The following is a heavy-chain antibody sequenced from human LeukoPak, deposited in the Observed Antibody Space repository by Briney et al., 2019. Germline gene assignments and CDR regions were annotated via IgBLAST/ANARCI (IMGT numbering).Heavy chain of an antibody. CDR3: AREDTAMAMGR. CDR2: IIPIFGTA. D-gene: IGHD5-18*01. J-gene: IGHJ4*02. Sequence: GASVKVSCKASGGTFSSYAISWVRQVPGQGLEWMGGIIPIFGTANYAQKFQGRVTITADESTSTAYMELSSLRSEDTAVYYCAREDTAMAMGRWGQGTLVTVSS. CDR1: GGTFSSYA. V-gene: IGHV1-69*13.